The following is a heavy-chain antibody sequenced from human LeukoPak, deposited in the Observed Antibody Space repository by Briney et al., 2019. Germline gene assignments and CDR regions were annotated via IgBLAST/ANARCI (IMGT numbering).Heavy chain of an antibody. CDR2: INPNTGGT. V-gene: IGHV1-2*02. D-gene: IGHD2-2*01. Sequence: ASVKVSCKAFGYTFTGYWMHWVRQAPGQGLEWMGWINPNTGGTNYAQKFQGRVTMTRDTSITTAYMDLSSLRSDDTAVYYCARGGSPIFYYYIDVWGKGTTVTISS. CDR1: GYTFTGYW. J-gene: IGHJ6*03. CDR3: ARGGSPIFYYYIDV.